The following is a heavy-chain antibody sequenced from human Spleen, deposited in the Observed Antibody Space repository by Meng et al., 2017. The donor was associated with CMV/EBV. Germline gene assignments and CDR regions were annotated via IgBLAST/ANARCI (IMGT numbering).Heavy chain of an antibody. CDR1: GSSLSTNGVG. V-gene: IGHV2-5*01. CDR3: AHITRSTSFDY. D-gene: IGHD6-6*01. CDR2: IYWNDDK. J-gene: IGHJ4*02. Sequence: SGPTLVKPTQTLTLTCTFSGSSLSTNGVGVGWSRQPPGKALEWLALIYWNDDKRYSPSLKNRLMITKDTSKNHVVLIMANMDPADTATFFCAHITRSTSFDYWGQGMLVTVSS.